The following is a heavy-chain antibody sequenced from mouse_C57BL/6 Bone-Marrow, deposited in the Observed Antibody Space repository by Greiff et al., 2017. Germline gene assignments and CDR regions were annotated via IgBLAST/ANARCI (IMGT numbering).Heavy chain of an antibody. CDR3: ARDGTTPVGFAF. V-gene: IGHV1-54*01. CDR1: GYAFTNYL. Sequence: QVQLQQSGAELVRPGTSVKVSCKASGYAFTNYLIEWVKQRPGQGLEWIGVINPGSGGTNSNEKFKGKATLTADKSSSTAYMQLSSLTSEDSAVYFCARDGTTPVGFAFWGQGTLVTVSA. J-gene: IGHJ3*01. D-gene: IGHD1-1*01. CDR2: INPGSGGT.